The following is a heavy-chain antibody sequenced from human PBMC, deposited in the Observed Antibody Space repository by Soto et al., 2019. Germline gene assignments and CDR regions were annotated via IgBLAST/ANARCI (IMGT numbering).Heavy chain of an antibody. J-gene: IGHJ6*02. CDR2: INPSGGST. D-gene: IGHD3-3*01. CDR1: GYTFTSYY. V-gene: IGHV1-46*01. CDR3: ARDEYYDFWSGYSYGMDV. Sequence: ASVKVSCKASGYTFTSYYMHWVRQAPGQGLEWMGIINPSGGSTSYAQKFQGRVTMTRDTSTSTVYMELSSLRSEDTAVYYCARDEYYDFWSGYSYGMDVWGQGTTVTV.